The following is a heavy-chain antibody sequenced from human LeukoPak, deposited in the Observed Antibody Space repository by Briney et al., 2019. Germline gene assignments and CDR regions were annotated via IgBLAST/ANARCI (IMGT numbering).Heavy chain of an antibody. CDR2: IRYDGSNT. CDR3: AKPGTGPNYYMDV. Sequence: PGGSLRLSCAASGFPFSSYGMFWVRQAPGKGLEWLAYIRYDGSNTKYADSVKGRFTISRDNSKNTLDLQMNSLRAEDTAVYYCAKPGTGPNYYMDVWGKGTTVTVSS. CDR1: GFPFSSYG. D-gene: IGHD1-1*01. V-gene: IGHV3-30*02. J-gene: IGHJ6*03.